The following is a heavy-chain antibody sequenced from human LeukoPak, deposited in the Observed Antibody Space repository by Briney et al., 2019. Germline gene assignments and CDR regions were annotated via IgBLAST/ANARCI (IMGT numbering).Heavy chain of an antibody. CDR2: MNPNSGNT. J-gene: IGHJ4*02. CDR3: ARRQWLVHFDY. Sequence: ASVKVSCKASGYTFTSYDINWVRQATGQGREWMGWMNPNSGNTGYAQKFQGRVTMNRNTSISTAYMELSSLRSEDTAVYYCARRQWLVHFDYWGQGTLVTVSS. D-gene: IGHD6-19*01. CDR1: GYTFTSYD. V-gene: IGHV1-8*02.